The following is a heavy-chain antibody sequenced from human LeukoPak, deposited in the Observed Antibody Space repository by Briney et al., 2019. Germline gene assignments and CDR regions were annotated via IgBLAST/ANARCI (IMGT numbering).Heavy chain of an antibody. Sequence: PSETLSLTCTVSGGSVTSGGNYWSWIRQHPGKGLEWIGYISYSGSIDYNPSLKSRVTISVDTSKNHFSLRLSSVTAADTAVYYCARSGRGNSAGFDCWGQGTLVTVSS. CDR3: ARSGRGNSAGFDC. D-gene: IGHD3-10*01. V-gene: IGHV4-31*03. CDR1: GGSVTSGGNY. J-gene: IGHJ4*02. CDR2: ISYSGSI.